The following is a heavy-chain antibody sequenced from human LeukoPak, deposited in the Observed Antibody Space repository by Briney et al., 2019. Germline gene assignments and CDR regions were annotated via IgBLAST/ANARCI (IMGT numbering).Heavy chain of an antibody. CDR1: GYTFTSYG. J-gene: IGHJ1*01. D-gene: IGHD3-22*01. V-gene: IGHV1-18*01. Sequence: ASVKVSCKASGYTFTSYGISWVRQAPGQGLEWMGWISPYNGNKNYVQKLQGRVTMTTDTSTSTAYMELRSLNSDDTAVYYCAGMPYDSSGYYKHWGQGTLVTVSS. CDR2: ISPYNGNK. CDR3: AGMPYDSSGYYKH.